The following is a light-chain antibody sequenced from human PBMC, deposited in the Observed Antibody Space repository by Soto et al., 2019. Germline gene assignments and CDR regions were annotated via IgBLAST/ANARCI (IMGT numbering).Light chain of an antibody. J-gene: IGKJ5*01. Sequence: ESMLTQSPATLSLSPGERATLSCRASQSGRSYLAWYQQKPGQAPRLLIYDASNRAPGIPARFSGSGSGTDFTLTISSLEPDDFAVYYCQQRSSWPRITFGQGTRLEIK. CDR1: QSGRSY. CDR3: QQRSSWPRIT. CDR2: DAS. V-gene: IGKV3-11*01.